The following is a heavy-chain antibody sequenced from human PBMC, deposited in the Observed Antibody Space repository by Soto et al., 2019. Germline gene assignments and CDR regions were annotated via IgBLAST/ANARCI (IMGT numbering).Heavy chain of an antibody. J-gene: IGHJ4*02. CDR1: GFTFSNYA. CDR2: ISGSGSSA. V-gene: IGHV3-23*01. CDR3: TKGKRFLEWLFTY. D-gene: IGHD3-3*01. Sequence: GGSLRLSCAASGFTFSNYAMAWVLQAPWKGLEWVSTISGSGSSAYYADSVKGRFIISRDKSKNTLYLQMNSLRAEDTAVYYCTKGKRFLEWLFTYWGQGTLVTVSS.